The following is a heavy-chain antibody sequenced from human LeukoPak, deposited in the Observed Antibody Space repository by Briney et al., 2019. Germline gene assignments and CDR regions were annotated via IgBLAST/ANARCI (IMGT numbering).Heavy chain of an antibody. J-gene: IGHJ6*04. CDR2: ISSSGSTI. CDR3: AELGITMIGGV. CDR1: GFTFSSYS. D-gene: IGHD3-10*02. V-gene: IGHV3-48*04. Sequence: GGSLRLSCAASGFTFSSYSVNWVRQAPGKGLEWVSYISSSGSTIYYADSVKGRFTISRDNAKNSLYLQMNSLRAEDTAVCYCAELGITMIGGVWGKGTTVTISS.